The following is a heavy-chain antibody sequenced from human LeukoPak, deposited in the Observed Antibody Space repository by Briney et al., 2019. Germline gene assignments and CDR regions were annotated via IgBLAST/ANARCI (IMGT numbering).Heavy chain of an antibody. J-gene: IGHJ4*02. V-gene: IGHV3-30*04. Sequence: PGRSLRLSCAASGFTFSSYAMHWVRQAPGKGLEWVAVISYDGSNKYYADSVKGRFTISRDNSKNTLYLQMNSLRAEDTAVYYCAKDYVDTAMPMYYWGQGTLVTVSS. CDR1: GFTFSSYA. D-gene: IGHD5-18*01. CDR2: ISYDGSNK. CDR3: AKDYVDTAMPMYY.